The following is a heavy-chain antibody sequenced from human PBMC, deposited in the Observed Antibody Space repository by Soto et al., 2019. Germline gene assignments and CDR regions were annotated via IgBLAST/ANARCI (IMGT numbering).Heavy chain of an antibody. V-gene: IGHV1-24*01. CDR3: AREAAVAALDP. Sequence: ASVKVSCKVSAYTLTELSMHWVRQAPGKRLEWMRGFDTEDGDTNYAQKFQGRVTMTKDTSTSTAYMELRSLRSDDTAVYYCAREAAVAALDPWGQGTLVTVSS. D-gene: IGHD6-19*01. CDR2: FDTEDGDT. CDR1: AYTLTELS. J-gene: IGHJ5*02.